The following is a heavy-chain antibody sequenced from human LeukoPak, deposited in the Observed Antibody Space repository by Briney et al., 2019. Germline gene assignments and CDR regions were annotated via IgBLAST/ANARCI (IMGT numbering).Heavy chain of an antibody. CDR2: ISSNGGRT. V-gene: IGHV3-64*01. CDR1: GFTFRRYG. CDR3: ATYYYDSGGFHFHH. D-gene: IGHD3-22*01. Sequence: PGRSLRLSCAASGFTFRRYGMHWATQAPGKGLEYVSAISSNGGRTYYANSVKGRFTISRDNSRNTLYLQMSSLTAEAMAVYYCATYYYDSGGFHFHHWGQGTLVTVSS. J-gene: IGHJ1*01.